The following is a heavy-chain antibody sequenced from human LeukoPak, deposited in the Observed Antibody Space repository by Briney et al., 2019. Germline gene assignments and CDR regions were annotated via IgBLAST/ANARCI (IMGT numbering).Heavy chain of an antibody. CDR3: ATDLMVRGIEFDY. V-gene: IGHV1-24*01. J-gene: IGHJ4*02. D-gene: IGHD3-10*01. CDR2: FDPEDGEA. Sequence: GASVKVSCKVSGYTLTEMSMHGVRQAPGEGLEWMGGFDPEDGEAIYAQKFQGRVTMTEDTSTDTAYMELSSLTSEDTAVYYCATDLMVRGIEFDYWGRGTLVTVSS. CDR1: GYTLTEMS.